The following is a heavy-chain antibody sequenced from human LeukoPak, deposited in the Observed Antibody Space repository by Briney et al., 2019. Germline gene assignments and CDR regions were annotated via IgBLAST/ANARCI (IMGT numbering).Heavy chain of an antibody. V-gene: IGHV4-4*07. D-gene: IGHD4-17*01. CDR2: IYTSGST. CDR3: ASLDYGVGYFDY. CDR1: GGSISSYY. Sequence: SETLSLTCTVSGGSISSYYWSWIRQPAGKGLEWIGRIYTSGSTNYNPSLKSRVTISVDTSKNQFSLKLSSVTAADTAVYYCASLDYGVGYFDYWGQGTLVTVSS. J-gene: IGHJ4*02.